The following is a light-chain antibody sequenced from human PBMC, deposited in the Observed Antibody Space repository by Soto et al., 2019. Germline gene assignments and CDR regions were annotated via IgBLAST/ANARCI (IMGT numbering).Light chain of an antibody. J-gene: IGLJ1*01. CDR2: DVN. CDR3: SSYTGSSTFV. CDR1: SSDVGGYDY. Sequence: QSGLTQPASVSGSPGQSITISCTGTSSDVGGYDYVSWYQQLPGKAPKLLIYDVNNRPSGVSHRFSGSKSGNTASLTISGLQAEDEADYYCSSYTGSSTFVFGTGTKLTVL. V-gene: IGLV2-14*01.